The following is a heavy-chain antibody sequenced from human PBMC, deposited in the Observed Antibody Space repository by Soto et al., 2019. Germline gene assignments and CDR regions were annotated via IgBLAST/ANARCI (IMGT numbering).Heavy chain of an antibody. CDR2: VYNGGHA. J-gene: IGHJ4*02. Sequence: QVQLQESGPGLVKPSGTLSLTCAISSGSITSSNWWSWVRQPPGKGLEWIGEVYNGGHANYNPSLKSRLNISAESQNHLSLRLSSVTAADTAVYFCASHLIMPGTRGFDYWGQGSLVTVSS. D-gene: IGHD1-26*01. V-gene: IGHV4-4*02. CDR1: SGSITSSNW. CDR3: ASHLIMPGTRGFDY.